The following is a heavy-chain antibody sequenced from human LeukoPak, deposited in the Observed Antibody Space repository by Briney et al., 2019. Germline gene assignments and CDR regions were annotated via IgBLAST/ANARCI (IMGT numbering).Heavy chain of an antibody. D-gene: IGHD3-22*01. CDR3: ARDRSSGYYGSFDL. CDR2: MYYSGNT. V-gene: IGHV4-39*02. CDR1: GGSFSSSSYY. J-gene: IGHJ2*01. Sequence: SETLSLTCTVSGGSFSSSSYYWGWIRQPPGKGLEWIGSMYYSGNTYYSPSVKSRLTMAVDTSKNQFSLKLTSATAADTAVYYCARDRSSGYYGSFDLWGRGTLVTLSS.